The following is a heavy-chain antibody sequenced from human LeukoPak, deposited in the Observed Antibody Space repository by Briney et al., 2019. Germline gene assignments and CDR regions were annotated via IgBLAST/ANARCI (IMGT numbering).Heavy chain of an antibody. J-gene: IGHJ4*02. CDR1: GFTFSNFW. CDR2: IKQDGSEK. Sequence: AGSLRLFCAASGFTFSNFWMSWVRQAPGKGLEWVANIKQDGSEKYYVDSVKGRFTISRDNAKNSLYLQMNSLRAEDTAVYYCARARPLDYWGQGTLVTVSS. V-gene: IGHV3-7*01. CDR3: ARARPLDY.